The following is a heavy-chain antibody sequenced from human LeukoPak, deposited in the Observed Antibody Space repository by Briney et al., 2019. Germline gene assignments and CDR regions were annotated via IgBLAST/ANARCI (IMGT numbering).Heavy chain of an antibody. J-gene: IGHJ4*02. CDR2: LYYTGNT. V-gene: IGHV4-39*07. Sequence: SETLSLTCTVSGGSISSSSYYWGWIRQPPGKGLEWIGSLYYTGNTYYNPSLKSRVTISVDASKNQFSLKLSSVTAADTAVYYCARATYQFGETFDYWGQGTLVTVSS. CDR1: GGSISSSSYY. CDR3: ARATYQFGETFDY. D-gene: IGHD3-10*01.